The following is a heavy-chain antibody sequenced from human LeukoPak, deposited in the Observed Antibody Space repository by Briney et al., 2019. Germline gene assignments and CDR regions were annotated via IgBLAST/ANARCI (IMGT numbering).Heavy chain of an antibody. CDR2: ISAYNGNT. D-gene: IGHD3-3*01. CDR3: ARDHYDFWSGYLNFDY. Sequence: ASVKVSCKASGYTFTSYGISWVRQAPGQGLEWMGWISAYNGNTNYAQKLQGRVTMTTDTSTSTAYMELRSLRSDDTAVYYCARDHYDFWSGYLNFDYWGQGTLVTVSS. J-gene: IGHJ4*02. V-gene: IGHV1-18*01. CDR1: GYTFTSYG.